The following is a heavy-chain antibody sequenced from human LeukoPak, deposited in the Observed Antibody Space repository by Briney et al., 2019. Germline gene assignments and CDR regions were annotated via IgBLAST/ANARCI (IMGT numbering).Heavy chain of an antibody. CDR3: ARGYEDSGLVVVPAAMEKAFDI. CDR1: GFTVSSNY. V-gene: IGHV3-53*01. CDR2: IYSGGST. J-gene: IGHJ3*02. Sequence: GGSLRLSCAASGFTVSSNYMSWVRQAPGKGLEWVSVIYSGGSTYYADSVKGRFTISRDNSKNTLYLQMNSLRAEDTAVYYCARGYEDSGLVVVPAAMEKAFDIWGQGTIVTVSS. D-gene: IGHD2-2*01.